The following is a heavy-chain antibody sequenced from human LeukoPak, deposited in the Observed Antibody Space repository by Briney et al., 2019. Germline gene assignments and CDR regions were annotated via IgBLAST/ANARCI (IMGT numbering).Heavy chain of an antibody. D-gene: IGHD3-10*01. V-gene: IGHV1-2*02. CDR3: ATSPVLGGAFDI. J-gene: IGHJ3*02. Sequence: ASVRVSCKASGYSFTAFYLHWVRQAPGHGLEWMGWINPKNGATKYAQKFQGRVTMTRDTSISTAYMELRSLRSDDTAVYYCATSPVLGGAFDIWGQGTMVIVSS. CDR2: INPKNGAT. CDR1: GYSFTAFY.